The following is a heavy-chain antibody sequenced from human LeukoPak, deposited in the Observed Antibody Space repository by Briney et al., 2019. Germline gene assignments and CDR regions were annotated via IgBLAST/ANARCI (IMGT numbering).Heavy chain of an antibody. CDR1: GFTFSSYW. Sequence: GGSLRLYCAASGFTFSSYWMSWVRHAPGKGLEWVANIKQDGSEKYYVDSVKGRFTISRDNAKNSLYLQMNSLRAEDTAVYYCAREVPYASSGYYYYFDYWGQGTLVTVSS. CDR2: IKQDGSEK. CDR3: AREVPYASSGYYYYFDY. D-gene: IGHD3-22*01. V-gene: IGHV3-7*01. J-gene: IGHJ4*02.